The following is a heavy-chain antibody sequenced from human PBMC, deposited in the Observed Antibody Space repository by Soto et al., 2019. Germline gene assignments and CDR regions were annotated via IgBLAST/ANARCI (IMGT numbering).Heavy chain of an antibody. CDR2: ISYSGST. Sequence: QLQLQESGPGLVKPSETLSLTCTVSGGSMSSSSHYWGWIRQPPGKGLEWIGNISYSGSTYYNPSLRRRVTISVDTSNNQFSLKLSSATAADTAVYYCARGYCSGGSCRDIDYWGQGTLVTVSS. J-gene: IGHJ4*02. D-gene: IGHD2-15*01. CDR3: ARGYCSGGSCRDIDY. V-gene: IGHV4-39*01. CDR1: GGSMSSSSHY.